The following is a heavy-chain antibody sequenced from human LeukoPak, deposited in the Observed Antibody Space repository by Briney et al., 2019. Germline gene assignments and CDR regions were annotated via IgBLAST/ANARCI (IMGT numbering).Heavy chain of an antibody. Sequence: SETLSLTCAVYGGSFSGYYWSWIRQPPGKGLEWIGEINHSGSTNYDPSLKSRVTISVDMSKNQFSLKLSSVTAADTAVYYCARVGARGYSYGYWAVNYYGMDVWGQGTTVTVSS. D-gene: IGHD5-18*01. J-gene: IGHJ6*02. CDR1: GGSFSGYY. V-gene: IGHV4-34*01. CDR3: ARVGARGYSYGYWAVNYYGMDV. CDR2: INHSGST.